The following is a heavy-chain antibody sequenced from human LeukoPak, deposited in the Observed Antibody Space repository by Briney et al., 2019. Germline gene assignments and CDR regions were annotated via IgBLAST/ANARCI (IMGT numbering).Heavy chain of an antibody. CDR2: IYHRGST. Sequence: SETLSLTCTVSGYSISSGYYWGWIRQPPGKGLEWIGGIYHRGSTYYNPSLKSRVTISVDTSKNHFSLKLTSVTAADTAVYYCARENMVATMVDYWGQGTLVTVSS. D-gene: IGHD5-12*01. V-gene: IGHV4-38-2*02. CDR3: ARENMVATMVDY. CDR1: GYSISSGYY. J-gene: IGHJ4*02.